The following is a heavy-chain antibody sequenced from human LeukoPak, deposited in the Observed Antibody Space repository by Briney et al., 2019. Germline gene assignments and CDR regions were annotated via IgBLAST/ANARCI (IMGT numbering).Heavy chain of an antibody. J-gene: IGHJ4*02. V-gene: IGHV4-30-2*01. CDR3: ARGNFDWLFHYFDH. D-gene: IGHD3-9*01. CDR2: IYHSGST. CDR1: GGSISSGGYS. Sequence: SQTLSLTCAVSGGSISSGGYSWSWIRQPPGKGLEWIGYIYHSGSTYYNPSLKSRVTISVDRSKNQFSLKLSSVTAADTAVYYCARGNFDWLFHYFDHWGQGTLVTVSS.